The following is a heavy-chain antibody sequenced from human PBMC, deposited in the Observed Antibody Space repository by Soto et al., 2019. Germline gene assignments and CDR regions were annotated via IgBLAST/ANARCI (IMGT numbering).Heavy chain of an antibody. J-gene: IGHJ4*02. CDR3: ARGGKLDY. V-gene: IGHV3-30-3*01. CDR1: GFTFSSYA. Sequence: PGGSLRLSCAASGFTFSSYAMHWVRQAPGKGLEWVAVISYDGSNKYYADSVKGRFTISRDNSKNTLYLQMNSLRAEDTAVYYCARGGKLDYWGQGTLVTVSS. CDR2: ISYDGSNK. D-gene: IGHD2-15*01.